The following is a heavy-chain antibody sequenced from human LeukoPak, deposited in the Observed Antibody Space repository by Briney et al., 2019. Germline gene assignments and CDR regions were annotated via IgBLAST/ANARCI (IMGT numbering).Heavy chain of an antibody. D-gene: IGHD3-16*01. V-gene: IGHV3-48*04. Sequence: GGSLRLSCAASGFTFSSYWMSWVRQAPGKGLEWVSYISSSSSTIYYADSVKGRFTISRDNAKNSLYLQMNSLRAEDTAVYYCVYDYVWGWGQGTLVTVSS. J-gene: IGHJ4*02. CDR2: ISSSSSTI. CDR1: GFTFSSYW. CDR3: VYDYVWG.